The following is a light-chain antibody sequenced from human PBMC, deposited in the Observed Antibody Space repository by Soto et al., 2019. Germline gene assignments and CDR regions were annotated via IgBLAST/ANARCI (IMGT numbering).Light chain of an antibody. V-gene: IGLV1-40*01. CDR3: QSYDSSLRGV. Sequence: QSVLTQPPSVSVAPGQRVTISCTGSSSNIGAGYDVHWYQQLPGTAPKLLIYGNSNRPSGVPDRFSGSKSGTSASLAITGLQAEDEADYYCQSYDSSLRGVFGTGTKVTVL. CDR2: GNS. CDR1: SSNIGAGYD. J-gene: IGLJ1*01.